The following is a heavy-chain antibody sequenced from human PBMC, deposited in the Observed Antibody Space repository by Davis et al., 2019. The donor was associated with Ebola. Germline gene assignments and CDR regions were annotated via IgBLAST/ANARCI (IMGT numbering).Heavy chain of an antibody. CDR3: ARRNYYDSSGDLDY. V-gene: IGHV4-61*08. CDR2: IYYSGST. CDR1: GGSISSGGYY. Sequence: SETLSLTCTVSGGSISSGGYYWSWIRQHPGKGLEWIGYIYYSGSTNYNPSLKSRVTISVDTSKNQFSLKLSSVTAADTAVYYCARRNYYDSSGDLDYWGQGTLVTVSS. D-gene: IGHD3-22*01. J-gene: IGHJ4*02.